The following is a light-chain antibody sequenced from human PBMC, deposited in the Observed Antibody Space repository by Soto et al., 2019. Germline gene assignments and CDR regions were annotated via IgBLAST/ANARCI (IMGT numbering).Light chain of an antibody. CDR3: QQYYSIMYT. CDR2: GAS. J-gene: IGKJ2*01. CDR1: QSVSSN. Sequence: EIVMTQSPATLSVSPGERATLSCRASQSVSSNLAWYQQKPGQAPRLLIYGASTRATGIPARFSGSGSGTDFTLTISSLQAEDVAVYYCQQYYSIMYTFGQGTKLEIK. V-gene: IGKV3-15*01.